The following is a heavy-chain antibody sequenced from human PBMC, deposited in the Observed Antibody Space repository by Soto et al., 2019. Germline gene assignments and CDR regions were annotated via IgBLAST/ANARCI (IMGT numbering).Heavy chain of an antibody. D-gene: IGHD6-13*01. CDR3: ARENVMAASGPYYYYYYMDV. Sequence: GGSLRLSCAASGFTLSSYSMNWVRQAPGKGLEWVSYITTSSSTIYYADSVKGRFTISRDNAKNSLCLQMNSLRAEDTAVYYCARENVMAASGPYYYYYYMDVWGKGTTVTVPS. CDR1: GFTLSSYS. V-gene: IGHV3-48*04. CDR2: ITTSSSTI. J-gene: IGHJ6*03.